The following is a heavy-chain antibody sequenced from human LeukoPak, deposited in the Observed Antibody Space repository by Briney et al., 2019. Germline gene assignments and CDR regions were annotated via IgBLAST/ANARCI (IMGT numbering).Heavy chain of an antibody. Sequence: SEILSLTCAVYGGSFSGYYWSWIRQPPGKGLEWIGEINHSGSTNYNPSLKSRVTISVDTSKNQFSLKLSSVTAADTAVYYCARVNAAAARTRTTKYYGMDVWGKGTTVTVSS. J-gene: IGHJ6*04. CDR1: GGSFSGYY. D-gene: IGHD6-13*01. CDR2: INHSGST. V-gene: IGHV4-34*01. CDR3: ARVNAAAARTRTTKYYGMDV.